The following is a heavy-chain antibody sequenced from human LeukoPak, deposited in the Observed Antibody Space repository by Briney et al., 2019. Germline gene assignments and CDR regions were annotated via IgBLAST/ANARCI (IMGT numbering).Heavy chain of an antibody. J-gene: IGHJ3*02. CDR2: ISGSGGST. D-gene: IGHD1-26*01. Sequence: PGGSLRLSCAASGFTFSSYAMSWVRQAPGKVLEWVSAISGSGGSTYYADSVKGRFTISRDNSKNTLYLQMNSLRAEDTAVYYCAKALYSGSYFFAFDIWGQGTMVTVSS. CDR1: GFTFSSYA. CDR3: AKALYSGSYFFAFDI. V-gene: IGHV3-23*01.